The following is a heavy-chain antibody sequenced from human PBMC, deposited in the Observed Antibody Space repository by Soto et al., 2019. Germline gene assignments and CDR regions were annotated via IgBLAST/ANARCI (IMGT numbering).Heavy chain of an antibody. V-gene: IGHV5-51*01. Sequence: GESLKISCEGSGYTFTYYWIGWVRQMPGKGLEWMGVTYPFDSDTRYSPSFQGRVTISAVQSTNTAYLELSRLRASDTAMYYCARTYTGVDSAMVDFWGQGTLVTVSS. CDR3: ARTYTGVDSAMVDF. CDR2: TYPFDSDT. D-gene: IGHD5-18*01. CDR1: GYTFTYYW. J-gene: IGHJ4*02.